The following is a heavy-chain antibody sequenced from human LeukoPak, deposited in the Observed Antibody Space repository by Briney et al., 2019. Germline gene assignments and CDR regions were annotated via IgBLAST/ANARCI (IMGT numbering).Heavy chain of an antibody. CDR1: GGPFRGFF. CDR3: ARGIFYGGRNQYIWLDL. J-gene: IGHJ5*02. Sequence: KPSETLSLTCSVYGGPFRGFFWSWIRQAPGKGLEWIGEVSHSGSSNYNPSLKSRINISLDTSKSQFSLRLTSVTATDTAVYYCARGIFYGGRNQYIWLDLWGQGTLVTVSS. V-gene: IGHV4-34*01. CDR2: VSHSGSS. D-gene: IGHD4-23*01.